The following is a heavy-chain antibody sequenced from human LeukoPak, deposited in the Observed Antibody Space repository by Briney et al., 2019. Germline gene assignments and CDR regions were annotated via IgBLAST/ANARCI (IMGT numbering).Heavy chain of an antibody. Sequence: SETLSLTCGVYGGSFSGYYWSWIRQPPGKGLEWIGEINHSGSTNYNPSLKSRVTISVDTSKNQFSLKLSSVTAADTAVYYCARGAGALTLDYFDYWGQGTLVTVSS. D-gene: IGHD4/OR15-4a*01. CDR1: GGSFSGYY. CDR2: INHSGST. J-gene: IGHJ4*02. CDR3: ARGAGALTLDYFDY. V-gene: IGHV4-34*01.